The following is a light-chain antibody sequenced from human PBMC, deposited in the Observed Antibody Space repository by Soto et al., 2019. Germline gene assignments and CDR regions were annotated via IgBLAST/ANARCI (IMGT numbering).Light chain of an antibody. V-gene: IGKV3D-15*01. CDR3: QQYNNWPPIT. J-gene: IGKJ5*01. Sequence: DIVLTQSPDTLSLSPGNRATLSCRASQSLTNSYIAWYQQKPGQAPRLLIYGASSRATGIPARFSGSGSGTEFTLTISSLQSEDFAVYYCQQYNNWPPITFGQGTRLEIK. CDR2: GAS. CDR1: QSLTNSY.